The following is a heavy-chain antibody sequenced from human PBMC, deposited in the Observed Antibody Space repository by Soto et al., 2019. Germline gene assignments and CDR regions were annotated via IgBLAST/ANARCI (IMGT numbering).Heavy chain of an antibody. J-gene: IGHJ5*02. CDR1: GFSLSTSGVG. CDR2: IYWDDDK. V-gene: IGHV2-5*02. CDR3: AHRQYCSSTSCHESLENWFDP. D-gene: IGHD2-2*01. Sequence: SGPTLVKPTQTLTLTCTFSGFSLSTSGVGVGWIRQPPGKALEWLALIYWDDDKRYSPSLKSRLTITKDTSKNQVVLTMTNMDPVDTATYYCAHRQYCSSTSCHESLENWFDPWGQGTLVTVSS.